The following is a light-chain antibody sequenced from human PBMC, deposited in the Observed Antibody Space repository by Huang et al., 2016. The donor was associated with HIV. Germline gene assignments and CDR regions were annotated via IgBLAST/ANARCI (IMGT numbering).Light chain of an antibody. J-gene: IGKJ1*01. Sequence: ETEMTQLTATLSVSPGESATLSCRASQSVSTNLAWYQQKPGQAPRLVIYAASTRATGIPGRFGGSGSGTEFTLTISSLQSEDFAIYYCLQYNTWPKTFGQGTKVDFK. CDR3: LQYNTWPKT. CDR2: AAS. CDR1: QSVSTN. V-gene: IGKV3-15*01.